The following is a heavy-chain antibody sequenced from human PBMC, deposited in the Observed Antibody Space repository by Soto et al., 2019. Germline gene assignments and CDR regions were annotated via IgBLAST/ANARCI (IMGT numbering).Heavy chain of an antibody. V-gene: IGHV1-8*01. Sequence: QVRLVQSGAAVKKPGASVKVSCKASGYTFTSYDITWVRKATAQGLEWMGWMNPNSGNTGYAQKFQGRVTMTRNTSISTAYMELSSLTSEDTAVYYGARESSSAPNWYYAMDFWGQGTTVTVSS. CDR2: MNPNSGNT. CDR1: GYTFTSYD. CDR3: ARESSSAPNWYYAMDF. D-gene: IGHD6-6*01. J-gene: IGHJ6*02.